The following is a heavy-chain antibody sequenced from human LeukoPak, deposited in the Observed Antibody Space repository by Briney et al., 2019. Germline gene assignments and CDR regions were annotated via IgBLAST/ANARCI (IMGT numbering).Heavy chain of an antibody. CDR1: GGSISSYY. CDR2: IYYSGST. J-gene: IGHJ4*02. D-gene: IGHD5-24*01. CDR3: ARSDQRWLYSDY. V-gene: IGHV4-59*01. Sequence: PSETLSLTCTVSGGSISSYYWSWIRQPPGKGLEWIGYIYYSGSTNYNPSLKSRVTISVDTSKIQFSLKLSSVTAVDTAVYYCARSDQRWLYSDYWGQGTLVTVSS.